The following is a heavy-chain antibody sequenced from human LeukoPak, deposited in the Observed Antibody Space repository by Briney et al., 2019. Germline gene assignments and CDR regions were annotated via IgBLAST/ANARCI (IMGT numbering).Heavy chain of an antibody. CDR2: NYTSVNP. V-gene: IGHV4-38-2*02. J-gene: IGHJ3*02. D-gene: IGHD3-16*01. CDR1: GYSISSGYY. Sequence: SETLSLTCTVSGYSISSGYYWGWVRQPPGKGLEWIGRNYTSVNPNYNPSLKSRVSISVVTSKNQFSLQLSSVTAADTAVYYCAREVHDYVWGSQHDALDIWGQGTMVTVSS. CDR3: AREVHDYVWGSQHDALDI.